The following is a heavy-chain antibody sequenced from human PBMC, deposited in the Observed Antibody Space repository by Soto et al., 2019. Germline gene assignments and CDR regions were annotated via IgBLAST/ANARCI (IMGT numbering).Heavy chain of an antibody. D-gene: IGHD3-9*01. CDR1: GGTFSSYA. V-gene: IGHV1-69*01. CDR2: IIPIFGTA. Sequence: QVQLVQSGAEVKKPGSSVKVSCKASGGTFSSYAISWVRQGPGQGLEWMGGIIPIFGTANHAQKFQGRVTITADESTSTAYMELSSLRSEDTAVYYCAVAYYDILTGYYYYYGMDVWGQGTTVTVSS. CDR3: AVAYYDILTGYYYYYGMDV. J-gene: IGHJ6*02.